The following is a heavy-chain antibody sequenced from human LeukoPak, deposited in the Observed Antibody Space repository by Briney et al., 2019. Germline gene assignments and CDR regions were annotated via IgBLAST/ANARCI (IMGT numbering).Heavy chain of an antibody. Sequence: SETLSLTCTVSGGSISSYYWTWIRQSAGKGLEWIGRINTSGSTNYNPSLRSRVTMSVTTSKNQFSLNLTSVTAADTAVYSCAREGGDPRWLDPWGQGTLVTVSS. CDR1: GGSISSYY. J-gene: IGHJ5*02. CDR3: AREGGDPRWLDP. D-gene: IGHD6-25*01. CDR2: INTSGST. V-gene: IGHV4-4*07.